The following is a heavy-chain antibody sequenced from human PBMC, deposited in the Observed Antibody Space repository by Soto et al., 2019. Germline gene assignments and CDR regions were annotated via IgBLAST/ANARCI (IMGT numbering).Heavy chain of an antibody. Sequence: QVQMVESGGGVVQPGRSLRLSCAASRLTLSNYVMHWVRQAPGKGLEWVAGISYDGRNTYYADSVTGLFSISRDNANNTLFLQRHRLRPEDTAVYYCAGGNSYYALDVWGQGTTVTVSS. V-gene: IGHV3-30*04. CDR1: RLTLSNYV. CDR3: AGGNSYYALDV. J-gene: IGHJ6*02. CDR2: ISYDGRNT.